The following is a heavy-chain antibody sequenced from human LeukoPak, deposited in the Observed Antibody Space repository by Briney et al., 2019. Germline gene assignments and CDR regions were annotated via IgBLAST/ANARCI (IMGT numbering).Heavy chain of an antibody. CDR3: AKDLRRATVGTPTFDY. J-gene: IGHJ4*02. V-gene: IGHV3-74*01. Sequence: GGSLRLSCAASGFTFSSYWMHWVRQAPGKGLVWVSRINSDGTIIGYADSVKGRFTISRDNAKNTLYLQMNSLRAEDTAVYYCAKDLRRATVGTPTFDYWGQGTLVTVSS. CDR2: INSDGTII. D-gene: IGHD4-23*01. CDR1: GFTFSSYW.